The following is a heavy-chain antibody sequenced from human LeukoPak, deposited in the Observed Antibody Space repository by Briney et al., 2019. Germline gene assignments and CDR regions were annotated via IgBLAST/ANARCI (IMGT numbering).Heavy chain of an antibody. CDR1: GGSISSSSYY. CDR2: IYYSGST. Sequence: PSETLSLTCTVSGGSISSSSYYWGWIRQPPGKGLEWIGSIYYSGSTYHNPSLKSRVTISVDTSKNQFSLKLSPVTAADTAVYYCARHKSPGWYDYWGQGTLVTVSS. CDR3: ARHKSPGWYDY. D-gene: IGHD6-19*01. J-gene: IGHJ4*02. V-gene: IGHV4-39*01.